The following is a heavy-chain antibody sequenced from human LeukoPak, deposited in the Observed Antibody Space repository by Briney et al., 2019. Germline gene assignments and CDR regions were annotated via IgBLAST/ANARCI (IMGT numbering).Heavy chain of an antibody. J-gene: IGHJ4*02. Sequence: PSETLSLTCTVSGGSISYHYWSWIRQPPGKGLDWIGYIYYSGSTNYNPSLKSRVTISVDTSKNQISLKLSSVTAADTAVYYCARFYDSSGYLNYWGQGTLVTVSS. CDR2: IYYSGST. D-gene: IGHD3-22*01. V-gene: IGHV4-59*08. CDR3: ARFYDSSGYLNY. CDR1: GGSISYHY.